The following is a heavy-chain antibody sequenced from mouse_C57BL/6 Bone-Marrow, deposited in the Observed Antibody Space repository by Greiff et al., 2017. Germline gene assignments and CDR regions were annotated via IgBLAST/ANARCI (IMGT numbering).Heavy chain of an antibody. J-gene: IGHJ2*01. CDR1: GYTFTSYW. Sequence: QVQLQQPGAELVKPGASVKLSCKASGYTFTSYWMQWVKQGPGQGLEWIGEIDPSDSYTNYNQKFKGKATLTVDTSSSTAYMQLSSLTSEDSAVYYCARDGSPFFDYWGQGTTLTVSS. CDR3: ARDGSPFFDY. CDR2: IDPSDSYT. V-gene: IGHV1-50*01. D-gene: IGHD1-1*01.